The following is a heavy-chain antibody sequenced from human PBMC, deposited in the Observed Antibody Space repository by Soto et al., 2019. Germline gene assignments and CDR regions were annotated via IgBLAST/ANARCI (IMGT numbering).Heavy chain of an antibody. D-gene: IGHD1-26*01. J-gene: IGHJ6*02. CDR1: GFTFSSYW. CDR2: INSDGSST. CDR3: ARAVGATGYYYYGMDV. V-gene: IGHV3-74*01. Sequence: GGSLRLSCAASGFTFSSYWMHWVRQAPGRGLVWVSRINSDGSSTSYADSVKGRFTISRDNAKNTLYLQMNSLRAEDTAVYYCARAVGATGYYYYGMDVWGQGPTVTVSS.